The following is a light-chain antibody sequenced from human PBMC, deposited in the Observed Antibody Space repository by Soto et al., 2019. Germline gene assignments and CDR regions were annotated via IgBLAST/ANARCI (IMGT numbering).Light chain of an antibody. CDR2: KAS. CDR3: QQYNSYSGDT. V-gene: IGKV1-5*03. Sequence: DIQMTQSPSSLSASVGDRVTITCRASHVIRNDLGCYQQKPGKAPKLLIYKASSLESGVPSRFSGSGSGTEFTLTISSLQPDDFATYYCQQYNSYSGDTFGQGTRLEIK. J-gene: IGKJ5*01. CDR1: HVIRND.